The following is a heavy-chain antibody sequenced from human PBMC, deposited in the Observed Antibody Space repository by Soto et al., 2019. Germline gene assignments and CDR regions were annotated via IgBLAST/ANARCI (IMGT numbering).Heavy chain of an antibody. V-gene: IGHV1-18*04. J-gene: IGHJ4*02. CDR3: ARDLESAAGDY. Sequence: ASVKGPCKASGYTFTSYGFSWVRQAPGQGLEWMGWISAYNGNTNYAKKLQGRVTMTTDTSTSTAYMELRSLRSDDTAVYYCARDLESAAGDYWGQGTLVTVSS. CDR1: GYTFTSYG. CDR2: ISAYNGNT. D-gene: IGHD6-13*01.